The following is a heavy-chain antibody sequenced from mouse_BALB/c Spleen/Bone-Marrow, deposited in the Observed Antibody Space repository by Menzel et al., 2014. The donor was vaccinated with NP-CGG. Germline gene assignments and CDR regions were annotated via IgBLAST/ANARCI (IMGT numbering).Heavy chain of an antibody. CDR1: GFYIKDTY. Sequence: VTLKESGAELVKPGASVKLSCTASGFYIKDTYMHWVKQRPEQGLEWIGRIDPANGNTKYDPKFQGKATITADTSSNTAYLQLSSLTSEDTAVYYCTRYNYGSSQFAYWGQGTLVTVSA. CDR3: TRYNYGSSQFAY. CDR2: IDPANGNT. J-gene: IGHJ3*01. V-gene: IGHV14-3*02. D-gene: IGHD1-1*01.